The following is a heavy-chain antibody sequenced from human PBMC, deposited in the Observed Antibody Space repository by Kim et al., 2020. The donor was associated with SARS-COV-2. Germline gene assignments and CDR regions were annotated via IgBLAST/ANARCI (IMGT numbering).Heavy chain of an antibody. D-gene: IGHD3-22*01. V-gene: IGHV3-15*01. CDR2: IKSKTDGGTT. CDR1: GFTFSNAW. Sequence: GGSLRLSCAASGFTFSNAWMSWVRQAPGKGLEWVGRIKSKTDGGTTDYAAPVKGRFTISRDDSKNTLYLQMNSLKTEDTAVYYCTTGPPRSYYYDSSGYYYNTAFDIWGQGTMVTVSS. CDR3: TTGPPRSYYYDSSGYYYNTAFDI. J-gene: IGHJ3*02.